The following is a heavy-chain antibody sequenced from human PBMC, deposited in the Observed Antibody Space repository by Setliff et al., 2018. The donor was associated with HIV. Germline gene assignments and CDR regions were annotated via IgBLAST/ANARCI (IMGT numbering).Heavy chain of an antibody. J-gene: IGHJ3*02. CDR3: ARDQVAFIAAAGTGECAFDI. CDR2: ISTYNGNT. Sequence: GASVKVSCKASGYTFTSYGITWVRQAPGQGLEWMGWISTYNGNTHYAQKLQGRVTMTTDTSTSTAYMELRSLRSDDTAMYYCARDQVAFIAAAGTGECAFDIWGQGTMVTVSS. D-gene: IGHD6-13*01. V-gene: IGHV1-18*01. CDR1: GYTFTSYG.